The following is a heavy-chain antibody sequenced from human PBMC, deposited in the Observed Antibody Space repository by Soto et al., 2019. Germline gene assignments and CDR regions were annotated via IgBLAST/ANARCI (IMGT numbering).Heavy chain of an antibody. CDR1: GYTFTGYY. Sequence: QVQLVQSGAEVKKPGASVKVSCKASGYTFTGYYMHWVRQAPGQGLEWMGWINPNSGGTNYAQKFQGWVTITRDTSISTAYMELSRLRSDDTAVYYCARDNLCSGGSCYWFDPWGQGTLVTVSS. V-gene: IGHV1-2*04. D-gene: IGHD2-15*01. CDR2: INPNSGGT. CDR3: ARDNLCSGGSCYWFDP. J-gene: IGHJ5*02.